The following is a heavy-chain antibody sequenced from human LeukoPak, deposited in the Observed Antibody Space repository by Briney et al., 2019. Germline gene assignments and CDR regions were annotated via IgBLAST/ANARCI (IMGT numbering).Heavy chain of an antibody. V-gene: IGHV1-8*01. J-gene: IGHJ5*02. CDR3: ARALVVVAAVDP. D-gene: IGHD2-15*01. CDR1: GYTFTSYD. CDR2: MNPNSGNT. Sequence: ASVKVSCKASGYTFTSYDINWVRQATGQGLEWMGWMNPNSGNTGYAQKFQGRVTMTRDTSISTAYMELSRLRSDDTAVYYCARALVVVAAVDPWGQGTLVTVSS.